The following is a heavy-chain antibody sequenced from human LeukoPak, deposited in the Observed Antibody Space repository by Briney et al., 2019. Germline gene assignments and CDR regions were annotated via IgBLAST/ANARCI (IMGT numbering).Heavy chain of an antibody. V-gene: IGHV4-59*01. CDR2: IYYSGST. Sequence: KPSETLSLTCTVSGGSISSYYWSWIRQPPGKGLEWIGYIYYSGSTNYNPSLKSRVTISVDTSKNQFSLKLSSVTAADTAVYFCARGKAVAGMRPLDYWGQGTLVTVSS. J-gene: IGHJ4*02. CDR3: ARGKAVAGMRPLDY. D-gene: IGHD6-19*01. CDR1: GGSISSYY.